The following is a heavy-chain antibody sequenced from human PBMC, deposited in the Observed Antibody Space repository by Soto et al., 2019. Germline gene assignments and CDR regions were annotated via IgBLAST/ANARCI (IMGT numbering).Heavy chain of an antibody. CDR2: IYYSGST. Sequence: SETLSLTCTVSGGSISSGDYYWSWIRQPPGKGLEWIGYIYYSGSTNYNPSLKSRVTISVDTSKNQFSLKLSSVTAADTAVYYCARRASSSPRGNWFDPWGQGTLVTVSS. CDR3: ARRASSSPRGNWFDP. J-gene: IGHJ5*02. D-gene: IGHD6-6*01. V-gene: IGHV4-61*08. CDR1: GGSISSGDYY.